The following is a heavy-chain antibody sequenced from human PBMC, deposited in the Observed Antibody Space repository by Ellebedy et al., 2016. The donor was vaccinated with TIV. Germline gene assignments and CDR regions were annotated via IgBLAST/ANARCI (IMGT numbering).Heavy chain of an antibody. V-gene: IGHV2-5*01. Sequence: SGPTLVKPTQTLTLTCTCSGFSLSTSGVGVGWIRQPPGKALEWLALIYWNDDKRYSPSLKSRLTITKDTSKNQVVLTMTNMDPVDTATYFCAHRGLDSSSWYGNWFDPWGQGTLVTVSS. CDR3: AHRGLDSSSWYGNWFDP. D-gene: IGHD6-13*01. CDR2: IYWNDDK. J-gene: IGHJ5*02. CDR1: GFSLSTSGVG.